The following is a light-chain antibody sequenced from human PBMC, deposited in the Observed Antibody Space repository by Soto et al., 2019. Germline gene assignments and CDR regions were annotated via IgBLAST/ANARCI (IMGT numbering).Light chain of an antibody. CDR3: QHYASYSLLT. Sequence: DIQMTQSPSTLSASVGDRVTITCRASQSIGGWLAWYQQKPGKAPNLLIYDDTSLESGVPSRFSGSGSETEFTLTFRSLQPDDVATYYCQHYASYSLLTCRGGPKVEI. J-gene: IGKJ4*01. CDR1: QSIGGW. V-gene: IGKV1-5*01. CDR2: DDT.